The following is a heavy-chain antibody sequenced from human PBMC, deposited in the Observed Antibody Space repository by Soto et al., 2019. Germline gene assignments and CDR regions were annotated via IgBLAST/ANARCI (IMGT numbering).Heavy chain of an antibody. D-gene: IGHD3-10*01. Sequence: ASEKVSCKAAGYAFAFDFSWVRQAPGQGLEWMAWISASDGSKNSASKFRCRISMTTDTSTHTAYLDLLNLTSHDTAMYFSPTCYFRLGSFYRFDNWGQGTRVTVSS. J-gene: IGHJ4*01. CDR2: ISASDGSK. V-gene: IGHV1-18*01. CDR3: PTCYFRLGSFYRFDN. CDR1: GYAFAFD.